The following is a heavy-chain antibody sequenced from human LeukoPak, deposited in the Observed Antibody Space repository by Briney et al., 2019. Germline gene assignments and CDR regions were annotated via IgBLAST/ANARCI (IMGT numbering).Heavy chain of an antibody. Sequence: ASVNVSCKASGYTFTSYGISGVRPAPGQGLEWMGWTSAYNGNTNYAQKLQGRVTMTTDTSTSTVYMELKSLRADDTAVYYCARGGGYFIRDYWGQGTLVTVSS. J-gene: IGHJ4*02. CDR3: ARGGGYFIRDY. V-gene: IGHV1-18*01. CDR2: TSAYNGNT. CDR1: GYTFTSYG. D-gene: IGHD3-22*01.